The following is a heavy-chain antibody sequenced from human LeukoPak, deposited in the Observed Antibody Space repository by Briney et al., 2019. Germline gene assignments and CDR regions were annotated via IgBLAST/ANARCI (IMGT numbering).Heavy chain of an antibody. CDR3: ARGEMATIEDAFDI. CDR2: IYRSGTS. Sequence: PSETLSLTCTASSASISTYYWSWIRQPPGKGLEWIGYIYRSGTSNYNPSLKSRVTISVDTSKNQFSLKLSSVTAADTAVYYCARGEMATIEDAFDIWGQGTMVTVSS. D-gene: IGHD5-24*01. V-gene: IGHV4-59*01. CDR1: SASISTYY. J-gene: IGHJ3*02.